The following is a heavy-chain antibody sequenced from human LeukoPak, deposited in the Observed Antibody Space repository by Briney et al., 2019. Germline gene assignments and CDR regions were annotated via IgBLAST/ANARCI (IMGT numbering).Heavy chain of an antibody. D-gene: IGHD3-22*01. CDR2: IYHSGSP. CDR1: GYSISNGYY. CDR3: ARDGDTYYYDNSGYYYEF. Sequence: SETLSLTRTVSGYSISNGYYWGWIRQAPRKGLEWIGSIYHSGSPYYNPSLKNRVAISVDTSKNQFTLKLSSVTAADTAVYYCARDGDTYYYDNSGYYYEFWGQGTLVTVSS. V-gene: IGHV4-38-2*02. J-gene: IGHJ4*02.